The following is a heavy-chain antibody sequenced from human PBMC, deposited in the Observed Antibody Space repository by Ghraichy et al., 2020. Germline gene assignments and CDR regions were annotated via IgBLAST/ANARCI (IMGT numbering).Heavy chain of an antibody. J-gene: IGHJ4*02. D-gene: IGHD4-17*01. CDR3: ARDEGNYGENHFDY. Sequence: GGSLRLSCAASGFTFSSYWMSWVRQAPGKGLEWVANIKQDGSAKYYVDSVKGRFTISRDNAKNSLYLQMNSLRAEDTAVYYCARDEGNYGENHFDYWGQGTLVTVSS. CDR1: GFTFSSYW. CDR2: IKQDGSAK. V-gene: IGHV3-7*04.